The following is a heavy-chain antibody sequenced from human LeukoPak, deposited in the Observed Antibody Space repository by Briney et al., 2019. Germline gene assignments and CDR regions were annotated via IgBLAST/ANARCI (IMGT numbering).Heavy chain of an antibody. J-gene: IGHJ4*02. CDR2: IYSGGTT. V-gene: IGHV3-53*01. CDR1: GFTVSNNY. CDR3: ARDPPGIAASVSGG. D-gene: IGHD6-13*01. Sequence: GGSLRLSCTASGFTVSNNYMSWVRQAPGMGLEWVALIYSGGTTNYADSVKGRFTISRDNSKNTLYLQMTNVRVEDTAVYYCARDPPGIAASVSGGWGQGTLVTVSS.